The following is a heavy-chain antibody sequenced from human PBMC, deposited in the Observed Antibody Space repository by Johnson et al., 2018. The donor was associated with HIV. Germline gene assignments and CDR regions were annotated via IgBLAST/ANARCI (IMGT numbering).Heavy chain of an antibody. V-gene: IGHV3-7*03. CDR2: INQDGSEK. D-gene: IGHD5-18*01. J-gene: IGHJ3*02. CDR1: GFTFDDYG. CDR3: TKDAHMVTPQRAFDI. Sequence: MQLVESWGGVVRPGGSLRLSCAASGFTFDDYGMSWVRQAPGKGLEWVANINQDGSEKFYVDSVKGRFTISRENARYSLYLQMNSLRPEDTALYYCTKDAHMVTPQRAFDIWGQGTMVTVSS.